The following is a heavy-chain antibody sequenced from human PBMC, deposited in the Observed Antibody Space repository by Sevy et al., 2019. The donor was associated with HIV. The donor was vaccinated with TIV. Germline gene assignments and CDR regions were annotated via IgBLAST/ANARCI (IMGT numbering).Heavy chain of an antibody. D-gene: IGHD3-3*01. CDR2: ISTSSGYI. V-gene: IGHV3-21*01. Sequence: GGSLRLSCAASVFTFSNYNMNWVRQAPGKGLEWVSFISTSSGYIYYADSVKGRFTISRDNAKNSLYLQMNSLRAEDTAVYYCTRDKTILEGRYGMDVLGQGTTVTVSS. J-gene: IGHJ6*02. CDR3: TRDKTILEGRYGMDV. CDR1: VFTFSNYN.